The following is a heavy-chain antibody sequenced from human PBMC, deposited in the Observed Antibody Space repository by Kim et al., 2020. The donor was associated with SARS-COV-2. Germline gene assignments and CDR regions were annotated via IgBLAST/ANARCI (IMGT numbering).Heavy chain of an antibody. Sequence: GNTNYAQKFQERVTITRDMSTSTAYMELSSLRSEDTAVYYCAAHFEGNSSWGQGTLVTVSS. CDR2: GNT. V-gene: IGHV1-58*01. CDR3: AAHFEGNSS. D-gene: IGHD6-13*01. J-gene: IGHJ4*02.